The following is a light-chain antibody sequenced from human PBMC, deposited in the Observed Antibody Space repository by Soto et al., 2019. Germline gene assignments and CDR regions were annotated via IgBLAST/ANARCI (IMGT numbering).Light chain of an antibody. J-gene: IGLJ1*01. Sequence: QSVLTQPPSASGSPGQSVTIPCTGTSSDVGGYNYVSWYQQHPGKAPKLMIYEVSKRPSGVPDRFSGSKSGNTASLTVSGLQAEDEADYYCSSYAGSNIYVLGTGTKVTVL. V-gene: IGLV2-8*01. CDR1: SSDVGGYNY. CDR2: EVS. CDR3: SSYAGSNIYV.